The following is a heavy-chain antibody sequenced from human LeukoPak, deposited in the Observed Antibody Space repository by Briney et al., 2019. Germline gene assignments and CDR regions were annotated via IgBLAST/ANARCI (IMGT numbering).Heavy chain of an antibody. V-gene: IGHV3-23*01. CDR2: ISGNGITT. J-gene: IGHJ3*02. CDR3: TKGRTSSPRWDAFHI. Sequence: PGGSLRLSCAASAFTFNNYAMTWVRQAPGKGLEWVSTISGNGITTDYADSVKGRFTISRDNSKNTLVLQMSSLRAEDTAIYYCTKGRTSSPRWDAFHIWGQGTMVTVSS. D-gene: IGHD6-6*01. CDR1: AFTFNNYA.